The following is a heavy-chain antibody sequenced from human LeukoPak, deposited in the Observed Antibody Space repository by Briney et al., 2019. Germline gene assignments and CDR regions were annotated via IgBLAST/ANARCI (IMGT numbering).Heavy chain of an antibody. CDR2: IWHDGSVE. V-gene: IGHV3-33*06. J-gene: IGHJ6*03. CDR3: AKEGDQFRGYLDA. CDR1: GFTVSSNY. Sequence: GGSLRLSCAASGFTVSSNYMSWVRQAPGEGLEWVAMIWHDGSVEEYAASVKGRFTISRDNSRDTLFLQMNRLRDDDTAVYYCAKEGDQFRGYLDAWGKGTTVTVSS. D-gene: IGHD3-16*01.